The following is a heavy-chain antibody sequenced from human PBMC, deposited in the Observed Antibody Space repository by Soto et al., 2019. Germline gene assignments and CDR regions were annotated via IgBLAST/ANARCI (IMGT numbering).Heavy chain of an antibody. D-gene: IGHD3-22*01. Sequence: SETLSLTCTVSGGSISSYYWSWIRQPPGEGLEWIGSIYHTGNAYYNPSLKSRVTIFVDTSKNQFSLKLTSVTAADTALYYCARDYFDSSDYTTNWFDPWGQGSLVTVSS. V-gene: IGHV4-59*04. CDR2: IYHTGNA. CDR3: ARDYFDSSDYTTNWFDP. CDR1: GGSISSYY. J-gene: IGHJ5*02.